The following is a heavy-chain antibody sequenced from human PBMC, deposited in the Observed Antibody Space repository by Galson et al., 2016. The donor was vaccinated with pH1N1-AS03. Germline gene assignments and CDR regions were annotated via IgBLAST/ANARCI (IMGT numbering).Heavy chain of an antibody. CDR1: GFTFSRKD. CDR3: AVWGATDGTHGMDV. D-gene: IGHD7-27*01. V-gene: IGHV3-13*01. J-gene: IGHJ6*04. CDR2: IAIASNT. Sequence: LRLSCAASGFTFSRKDMHWVRQPAGKPLEWVSSIAIASNTYYLDSVKGRFTISRENGKNSVYLQMNTLTDEDSAVYYCAVWGATDGTHGMDVWGSGTTVTVSS.